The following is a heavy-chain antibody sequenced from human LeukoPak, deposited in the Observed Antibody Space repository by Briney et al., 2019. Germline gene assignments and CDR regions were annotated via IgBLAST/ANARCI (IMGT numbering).Heavy chain of an antibody. CDR1: GYTFTSYY. CDR2: INLSGGST. J-gene: IGHJ5*02. V-gene: IGHV1-46*01. D-gene: IGHD2-2*03. CDR3: ARDLVVGYCSSTSCYDAWFDP. Sequence: AASVKVSCKASGYTFTSYYMHWVRQAPGQGLEWMGIINLSGGSTSYAQKFQGRDTMTRDTSTSTVYMELSSLRSEVTAVYYCARDLVVGYCSSTSCYDAWFDPWGQGTLVTVSS.